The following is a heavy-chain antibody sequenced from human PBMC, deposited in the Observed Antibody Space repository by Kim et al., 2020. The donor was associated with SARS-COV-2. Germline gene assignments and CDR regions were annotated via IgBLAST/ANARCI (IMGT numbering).Heavy chain of an antibody. CDR2: IYYSGST. CDR3: AGHIVVVPAAMGWVAFDI. V-gene: IGHV4-59*01. J-gene: IGHJ3*02. Sequence: SETLSLTCTASGGSISSYYWSWIRQPPGKGLEWIWYIYYSGSTNYNPSFKSRVSILVDTSKNQFSLKLSSVIAADTALYYCAGHIVVVPAAMGWVAFDI. CDR1: GGSISSYY. D-gene: IGHD2-2*01.